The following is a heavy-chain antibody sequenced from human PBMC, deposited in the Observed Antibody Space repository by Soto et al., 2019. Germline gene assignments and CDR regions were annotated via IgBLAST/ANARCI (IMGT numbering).Heavy chain of an antibody. J-gene: IGHJ5*02. D-gene: IGHD6-25*01. CDR2: ISAYNGNT. V-gene: IGHV1-18*01. CDR1: GYTFTNYG. CDR3: ARGPVVPATIKFDP. Sequence: GASVKVSCKASGYTFTNYGISWARQAPGQGLEWMGWISAYNGNTKYAQKLQGRVTMTTDTSTSTAYMELRSLRSDDTAVYYCARGPVVPATIKFDPWGQGTLVTVSS.